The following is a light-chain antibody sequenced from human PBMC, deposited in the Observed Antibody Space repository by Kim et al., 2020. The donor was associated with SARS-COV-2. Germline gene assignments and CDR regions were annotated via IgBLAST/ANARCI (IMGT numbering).Light chain of an antibody. Sequence: EIVLTQSPATLSLSPGERATLSCRASQSVSSYLAWYQQKPGQAPSLLIYDASNRATGIPARFSGSGSGTDFTLTISSLEPEDFAVYYCQQRSNWLAFGGGTTLE. CDR3: QQRSNWLA. J-gene: IGKJ4*01. CDR1: QSVSSY. CDR2: DAS. V-gene: IGKV3-11*01.